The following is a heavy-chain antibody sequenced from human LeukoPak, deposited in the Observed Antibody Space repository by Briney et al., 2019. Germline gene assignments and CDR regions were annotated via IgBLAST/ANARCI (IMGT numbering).Heavy chain of an antibody. V-gene: IGHV3-23*01. CDR2: ISGSGGST. J-gene: IGHJ6*02. CDR1: GFTFSSYA. D-gene: IGHD6-13*01. CDR3: AKPLSRYSSWATGMDV. Sequence: GGSLRLSCAASGFTFSSYAMSWVHQAPGKGLEWVSVISGSGGSTDHADSVKGRFTISRDNSKNTLYLQMNSLRAEDTAVYYCAKPLSRYSSWATGMDVWGQGTTVTVSS.